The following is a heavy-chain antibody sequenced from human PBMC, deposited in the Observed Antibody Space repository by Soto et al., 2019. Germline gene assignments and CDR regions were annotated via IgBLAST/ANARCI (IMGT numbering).Heavy chain of an antibody. Sequence: GGSLRLSCAASGFTFGTYAMSWVRQAPAKGLEWVSGITGNGDTYYADSVKGRFTISRDNSKNTLFLQMNSLRAEDTAVYYCGKVMSNNWGHDYWGQGALVTVSS. CDR2: ITGNGDT. CDR1: GFTFGTYA. CDR3: GKVMSNNWGHDY. D-gene: IGHD7-27*01. V-gene: IGHV3-23*01. J-gene: IGHJ4*02.